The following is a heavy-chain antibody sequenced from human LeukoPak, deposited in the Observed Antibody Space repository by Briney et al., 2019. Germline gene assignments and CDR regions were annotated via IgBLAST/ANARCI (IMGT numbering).Heavy chain of an antibody. J-gene: IGHJ4*02. D-gene: IGHD5-18*01. CDR2: ISGSGGST. Sequence: PGGSLRLSCAASGFTFSSYGMHWVRQAPGKGLEWVSAISGSGGSTYYADSVKGRFTISRDNSKNTLYLQMNSLRAEDTAVYYCAKRPPKGIQLWWVDYWGQGTLVTVSS. CDR1: GFTFSSYG. V-gene: IGHV3-23*01. CDR3: AKRPPKGIQLWWVDY.